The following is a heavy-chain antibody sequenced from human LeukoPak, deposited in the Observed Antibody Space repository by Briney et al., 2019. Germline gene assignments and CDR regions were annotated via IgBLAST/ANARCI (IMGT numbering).Heavy chain of an antibody. CDR2: IYTSGST. D-gene: IGHD5-18*01. J-gene: IGHJ6*03. CDR3: ARRSADSYGPRRYYYMDV. V-gene: IGHV4-61*02. CDR1: GGSISSGSYY. Sequence: PSETLSLTCTVSGGSISSGSYYWSWIRQPAGKGLEWIGRIYTSGSTNYNPSLKSRVTISVDTSKNQFSLKLSSVTAADTAVYYCARRSADSYGPRRYYYMDVWGKGTTVTVSS.